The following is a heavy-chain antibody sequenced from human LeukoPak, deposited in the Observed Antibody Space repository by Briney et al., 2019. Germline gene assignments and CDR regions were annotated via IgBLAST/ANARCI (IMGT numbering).Heavy chain of an antibody. V-gene: IGHV3-30*18. CDR1: GFTFSSYG. CDR2: ISNDESKK. D-gene: IGHD3-16*01. CDR3: AKDRYSYAFEYFES. J-gene: IGHJ4*02. Sequence: PGGSLRLSCAASGFTFSSYGMHWVRQAPGKGLEWVAVISNDESKKYYVDSVKGRFTISRDNSKNTLFLQVSSLRAEDTAVYYCAKDRYSYAFEYFESWGQGTLVTVSS.